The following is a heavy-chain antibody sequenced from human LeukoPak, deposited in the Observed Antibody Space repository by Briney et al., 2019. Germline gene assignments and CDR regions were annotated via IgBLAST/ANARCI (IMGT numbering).Heavy chain of an antibody. V-gene: IGHV3-11*01. CDR3: ARDPRDKSGYCALAPNNWFDR. D-gene: IGHD3-3*01. Sequence: GGSLRLSCAASGFTFSNYYMSWVRQAPGKGLEWVSYISSSGSTIYYADSVQGRVTITRDNAKNSHYLQMNSLRAEDTAVYYCARDPRDKSGYCALAPNNWFDRWGQGTLVTVSS. J-gene: IGHJ5*02. CDR1: GFTFSNYY. CDR2: ISSSGSTI.